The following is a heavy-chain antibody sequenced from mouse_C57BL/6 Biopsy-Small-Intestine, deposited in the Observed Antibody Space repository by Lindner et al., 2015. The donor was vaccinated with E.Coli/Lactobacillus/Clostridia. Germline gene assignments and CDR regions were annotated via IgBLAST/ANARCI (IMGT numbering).Heavy chain of an antibody. CDR3: TRSWYSKDWYFDV. D-gene: IGHD2-5*01. CDR1: GYSFTGYY. Sequence: VQLQESGPELVKPGASVKISCKASGYSFTGYYMNWVKQSPEKSLEWIGEINPSTGGTTYNQKFKAKATLTVDKSSSTAYMQLKSLTSEDSAVYYCTRSWYSKDWYFDVWGTGTTVTVSS. CDR2: INPSTGGT. J-gene: IGHJ1*03. V-gene: IGHV1-42*01.